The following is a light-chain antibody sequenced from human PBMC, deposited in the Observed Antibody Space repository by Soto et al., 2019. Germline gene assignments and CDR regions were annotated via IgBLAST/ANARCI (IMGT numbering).Light chain of an antibody. J-gene: IGKJ1*01. Sequence: EIVLTQSPGTLSLSPGERATLSCRASQSVSSSYLAWYQQKPGQAPRLLIYGASSRATGIPERFSGGGSGTDFTLTISKLEPEDFAVYYCQQYGSSLWTFGQGTKVEIK. CDR3: QQYGSSLWT. CDR2: GAS. CDR1: QSVSSSY. V-gene: IGKV3-20*01.